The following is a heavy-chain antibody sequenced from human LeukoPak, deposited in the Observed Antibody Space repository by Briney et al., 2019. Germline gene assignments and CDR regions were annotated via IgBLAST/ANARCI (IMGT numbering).Heavy chain of an antibody. CDR1: GGTFSSYA. CDR3: ARDRRYCSSTSCYLLDYYYGMDV. Sequence: RASVKVSCKASGGTFSSYAISWVRQAPGQGLEWMGIINPSGGSTSYAQKFQGRVTMTRDTSTSTVYMELSSLRSEDTAVYYCARDRRYCSSTSCYLLDYYYGMDVWGQGTTVTVSS. CDR2: INPSGGST. V-gene: IGHV1-46*01. J-gene: IGHJ6*02. D-gene: IGHD2-2*01.